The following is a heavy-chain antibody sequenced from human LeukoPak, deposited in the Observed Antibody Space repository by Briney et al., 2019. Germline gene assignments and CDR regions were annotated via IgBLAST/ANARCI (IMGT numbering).Heavy chain of an antibody. J-gene: IGHJ3*02. CDR2: IYYSGST. Sequence: SQTLSPTCTVSGGSISSGDYYWSWIRQPPGKGLEWIGYIYYSGSTYYNPSLKSRVTISVDTSKNQFSLKLSSVTAADTAVYYCARDGPLYCSSTSCFANEDAFDIWGQGTMVTVSS. D-gene: IGHD2-2*01. CDR1: GGSISSGDYY. V-gene: IGHV4-30-4*01. CDR3: ARDGPLYCSSTSCFANEDAFDI.